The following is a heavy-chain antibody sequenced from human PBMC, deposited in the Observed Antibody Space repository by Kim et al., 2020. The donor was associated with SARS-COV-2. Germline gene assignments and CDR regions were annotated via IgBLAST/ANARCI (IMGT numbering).Heavy chain of an antibody. D-gene: IGHD1-26*01. CDR2: FDPEDGET. CDR3: ATGLWWWGLLGY. J-gene: IGHJ4*02. V-gene: IGHV1-24*01. Sequence: ASVKVSCKVSGYTLTELSMHWVRQAPGKGLEWMGGFDPEDGETINAQKFQGRVTMTEDTTTDTAYMELSSLRSEDTAVYYCATGLWWWGLLGYWGQGTLVTVSS. CDR1: GYTLTELS.